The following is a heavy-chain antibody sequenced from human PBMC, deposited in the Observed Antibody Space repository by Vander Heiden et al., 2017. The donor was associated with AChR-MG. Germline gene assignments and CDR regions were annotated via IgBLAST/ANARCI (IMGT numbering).Heavy chain of an antibody. CDR1: GFTFSSYA. CDR2: ISGSGGST. J-gene: IGHJ5*02. V-gene: IGHV3-23*01. D-gene: IGHD4-17*01. Sequence: EVQLLESGGGLVQPGGSLRLSCAASGFTFSSYAMSWVRQAPGKGLEWVSAISGSGGSTYYADSVKGRFTISRDNSKNTRYLQMNSLRAEDTAVYYCAKPAHDYGEVGRWFDPWGQGTLVTVSS. CDR3: AKPAHDYGEVGRWFDP.